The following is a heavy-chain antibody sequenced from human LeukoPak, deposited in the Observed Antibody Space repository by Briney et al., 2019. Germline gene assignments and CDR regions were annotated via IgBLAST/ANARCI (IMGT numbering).Heavy chain of an antibody. CDR1: TYPISSGYY. CDR2: IYHSGTT. Sequence: PSETLSLTCAVSTYPISSGYYWGWVRQPPGKGLEWIGSIYHSGTTYYNPSLKSRVTISVDTSKNQFSLKLNSVIAADTAVYYCVRPGYCSGGSCYWFDPWGQGTLSPSPQ. D-gene: IGHD2-15*01. V-gene: IGHV4-38-2*01. CDR3: VRPGYCSGGSCYWFDP. J-gene: IGHJ5*02.